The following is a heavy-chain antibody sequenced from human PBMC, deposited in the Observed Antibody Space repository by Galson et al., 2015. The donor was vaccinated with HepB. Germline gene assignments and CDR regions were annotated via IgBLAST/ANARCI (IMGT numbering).Heavy chain of an antibody. D-gene: IGHD2-21*02. Sequence: QSGAEVKKPGESLKISCKGSGYSFTSYWIGWVRQMPGKGLEWMGIIYPGDSDTRYSPSFQGQVTISADKSISTAYLQWSSLKASDTAMYYCAGQRGVVVTAIRGVDYGMDVWGQGTTVTVSS. CDR3: AGQRGVVVTAIRGVDYGMDV. CDR1: GYSFTSYW. V-gene: IGHV5-51*01. J-gene: IGHJ6*02. CDR2: IYPGDSDT.